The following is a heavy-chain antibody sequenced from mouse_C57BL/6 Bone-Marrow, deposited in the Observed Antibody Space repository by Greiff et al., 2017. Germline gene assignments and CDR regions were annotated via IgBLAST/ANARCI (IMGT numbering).Heavy chain of an antibody. CDR1: GYAFSSYW. Sequence: VQLQQSGAELVQPGASVKISCKASGYAFSSYWMTWVKQRPGTGLEWLGQIYPGDGVTNYNGKFKGKATLTADNSSSTAYMQLSRLASEDSAVYVSARGATVVASGYFEYWGKGTTLTVSS. CDR3: ARGATVVASGYFEY. V-gene: IGHV1-80*01. J-gene: IGHJ2*01. CDR2: IYPGDGVT. D-gene: IGHD1-1*01.